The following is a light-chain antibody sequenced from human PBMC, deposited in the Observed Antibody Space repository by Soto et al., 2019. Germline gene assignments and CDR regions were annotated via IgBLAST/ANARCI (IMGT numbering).Light chain of an antibody. Sequence: DIQVTQSPPTLSASVGDRVTITCRASQTISTWMAWYQQKPGKAPKLLVYDASTLQSGVASRFSGSGSGTAFTLMISGLQPDDSATYYCQQYTYTNNPWMFGQGTKVDIK. V-gene: IGKV1-5*01. CDR2: DAS. CDR3: QQYTYTNNPWM. CDR1: QTISTW. J-gene: IGKJ1*01.